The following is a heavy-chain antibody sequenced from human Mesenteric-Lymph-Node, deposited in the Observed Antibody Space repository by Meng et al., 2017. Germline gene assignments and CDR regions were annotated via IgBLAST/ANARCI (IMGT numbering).Heavy chain of an antibody. CDR2: INPNSGGT. CDR1: VYTFTGYY. V-gene: IGHV1-2*04. D-gene: IGHD5-24*01. CDR3: ATQESRDGHNPY. Sequence: QVQLVAYGDGVKNPGAHVKDACKDSVYTFTGYYMHWVRQAAGQGIEWMGRINPNSGGTNYAQKFQGWVTMTRDTSISTAYMELSRLRSDDTAVYYCATQESRDGHNPYWGQGTLVTVSS. J-gene: IGHJ4*02.